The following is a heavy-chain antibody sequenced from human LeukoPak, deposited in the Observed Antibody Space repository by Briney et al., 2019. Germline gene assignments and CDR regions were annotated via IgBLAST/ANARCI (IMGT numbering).Heavy chain of an antibody. V-gene: IGHV3-23*01. CDR3: ARYQLLYNDAFDI. CDR1: GFTVSSNY. Sequence: PGGSLRLSCGASGFTVSSNYMSWVRQAPGEGLEWVSAISGSGGSTYYADSVKGRFTISRDNSKNTLYLQMNSLRAEDTAVYYCARYQLLYNDAFDIWGQGTMVTVSS. J-gene: IGHJ3*02. CDR2: ISGSGGST. D-gene: IGHD2-2*02.